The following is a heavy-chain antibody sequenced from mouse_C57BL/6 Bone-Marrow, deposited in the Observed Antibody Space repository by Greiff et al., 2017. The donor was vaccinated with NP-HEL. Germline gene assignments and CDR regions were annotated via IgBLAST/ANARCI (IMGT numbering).Heavy chain of an antibody. D-gene: IGHD1-1*01. CDR3: ARAGTTVVADFDY. J-gene: IGHJ2*01. CDR1: GYTFTDYN. V-gene: IGHV1-22*01. Sequence: EVQLQQSGPELVKPGASVKMSFKASGYTFTDYNMHWVKQSHGKSLEWIGYINPNNGGTSYNQKFKGKATLTVNKSSSTAYMELRSLTSEDSAVYYCARAGTTVVADFDYWGQGTTLTVSS. CDR2: INPNNGGT.